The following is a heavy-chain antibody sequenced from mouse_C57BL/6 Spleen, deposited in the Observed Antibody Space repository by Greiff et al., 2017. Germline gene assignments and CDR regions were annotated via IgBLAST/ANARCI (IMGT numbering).Heavy chain of an antibody. D-gene: IGHD1-1*01. CDR3: ATNPTVVSWYFDV. J-gene: IGHJ1*03. Sequence: QVQLQQPGAELVKPGASVKMSCKASGYTFTSYWITWVKQRPGQGLEWIGDIYPGSGSTNYNEKFKSKATPTVDTSSSTAYMQLSSLTSEDSAVYYCATNPTVVSWYFDVWGTGTTVTVSS. CDR2: IYPGSGST. CDR1: GYTFTSYW. V-gene: IGHV1-55*01.